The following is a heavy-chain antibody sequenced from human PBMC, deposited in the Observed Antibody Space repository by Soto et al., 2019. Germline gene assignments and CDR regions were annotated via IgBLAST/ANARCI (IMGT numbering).Heavy chain of an antibody. CDR3: AKAQQWLTHGAFDV. D-gene: IGHD6-19*01. Sequence: EVQLLESGGGLVQPGGSLRLSCAASGFTFIRYAVDWVRQAPGKGLEWVSGIVGSGTTTYYADSVKGRFTISRDNSKNTLDLQMNSLRAEDTAMYYCAKAQQWLTHGAFDVWGLGTMVTVSS. V-gene: IGHV3-23*01. CDR2: IVGSGTTT. CDR1: GFTFIRYA. J-gene: IGHJ3*01.